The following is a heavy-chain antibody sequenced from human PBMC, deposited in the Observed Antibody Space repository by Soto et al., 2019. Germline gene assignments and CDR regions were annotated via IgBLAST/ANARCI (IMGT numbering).Heavy chain of an antibody. V-gene: IGHV3-53*02. CDR1: GFTVSTNY. D-gene: IGHD3-3*01. CDR3: ARDSYYDLWNGYYGAFDI. J-gene: IGHJ3*02. CDR2: IFSSGTA. Sequence: EVHLVETGGGVIQSGGSLRLSCAASGFTVSTNYMSWVRQAPGKGLEWVSVIFSSGTAYYTESVEGRFFVSRDNSQNTMYLQMNSLRAEDTAMYYCARDSYYDLWNGYYGAFDIWGQGTMVTVSP.